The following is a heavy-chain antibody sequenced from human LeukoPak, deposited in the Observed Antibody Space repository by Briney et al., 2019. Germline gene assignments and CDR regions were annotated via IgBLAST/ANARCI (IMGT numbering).Heavy chain of an antibody. V-gene: IGHV4-4*07. J-gene: IGHJ5*02. D-gene: IGHD6-13*01. CDR2: IYTSGST. Sequence: SETLSLTCTVSGGSISSYYWSWIRQPAGKGLEWIGRIYTSGSTNYNPSLKSRVTMSVDTSKNQFSLKLSSVTAADTAVYYCATDKGPYSGSWYPNWFDPWGQGTLVTVSS. CDR1: GGSISSYY. CDR3: ATDKGPYSGSWYPNWFDP.